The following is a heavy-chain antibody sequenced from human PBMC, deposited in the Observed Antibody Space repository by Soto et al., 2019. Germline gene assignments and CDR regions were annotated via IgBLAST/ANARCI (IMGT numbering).Heavy chain of an antibody. CDR3: AREGGESSDGLYYFDS. CDR2: IYYSGNT. V-gene: IGHV4-30-4*01. Sequence: SETLSLTCTVSGGSTSSDNYWSWIRQPPGKGLEWIGHIYYSGNTDYNPSLKSRLAISIDTSKNQFSLKLSSVTAADTAAYFCAREGGESSDGLYYFDSWGQGSLVTVSS. J-gene: IGHJ4*02. CDR1: GGSTSSDNY. D-gene: IGHD3-16*01.